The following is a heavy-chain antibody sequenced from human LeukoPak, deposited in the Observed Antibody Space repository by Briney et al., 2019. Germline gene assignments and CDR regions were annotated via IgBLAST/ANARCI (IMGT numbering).Heavy chain of an antibody. D-gene: IGHD4-23*01. CDR1: GGTFSSYA. Sequence: ASVKVSCKASGGTFSSYAIGWVRQAPGQGLEWMGRIIPILGIANYAQKFQGRVTITADRSTSTAYMERSSLRSEDTAVYYCARDRKDYGGNSGAFDIWGQGTMVTVSS. V-gene: IGHV1-69*04. CDR3: ARDRKDYGGNSGAFDI. J-gene: IGHJ3*02. CDR2: IIPILGIA.